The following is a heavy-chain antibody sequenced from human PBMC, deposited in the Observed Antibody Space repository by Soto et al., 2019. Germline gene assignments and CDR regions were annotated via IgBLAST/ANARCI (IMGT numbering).Heavy chain of an antibody. V-gene: IGHV3-7*03. J-gene: IGHJ4*02. CDR2: IKQDGSQK. CDR3: VRGLGMRY. Sequence: PGGSLRLSCAASGFTFSSYWMTWVRQAPGKGLEWVASIKQDGSQKSYVDSVKGRFTIARDNAENSLYLQLSSLRIDDSAVYYCVRGLGMRYWGRGILVTVSS. D-gene: IGHD7-27*01. CDR1: GFTFSSYW.